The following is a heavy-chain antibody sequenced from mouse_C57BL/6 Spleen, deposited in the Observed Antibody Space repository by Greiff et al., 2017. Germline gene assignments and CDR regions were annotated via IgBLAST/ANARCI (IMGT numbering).Heavy chain of an antibody. CDR3: AIFFSNWERDY. CDR1: GYAFSSYW. CDR2: IYPGDGDT. Sequence: VQLQQSGAELVKPGASVKISCKASGYAFSSYWMNWVKQRPGKGLEWIGQIYPGDGDTNYNGKFKGKATLTADKSSSTAYMQLSSLTSEDSAVYFCAIFFSNWERDYWGQGTTLTVSS. V-gene: IGHV1-80*01. J-gene: IGHJ2*01. D-gene: IGHD4-1*01.